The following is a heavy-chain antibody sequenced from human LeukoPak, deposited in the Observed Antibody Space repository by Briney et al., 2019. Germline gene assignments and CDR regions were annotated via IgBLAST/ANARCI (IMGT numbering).Heavy chain of an antibody. CDR1: GFTFNTFT. V-gene: IGHV3-21*01. Sequence: GGSLRLSCAASGFTFNTFTMNWVRQAPGKGLEWVSSIGRSSIDKYYADSVRGRFTISNENAKNSLYGEMKSLKAEDTAVYYCVSGDRRDFWGQGTLVTVSS. CDR2: IGRSSIDK. CDR3: VSGDRRDF. J-gene: IGHJ4*02.